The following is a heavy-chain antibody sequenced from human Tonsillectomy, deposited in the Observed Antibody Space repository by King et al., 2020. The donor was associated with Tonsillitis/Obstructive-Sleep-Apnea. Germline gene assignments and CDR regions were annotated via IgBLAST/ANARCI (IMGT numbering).Heavy chain of an antibody. CDR3: ARHCSGDTCYRSFDY. V-gene: IGHV4-4*02. CDR1: GGSISSTNW. CDR2: IHHSGGI. Sequence: VQLQESGPGLVQPSGTLSLTCTVSGGSISSTNWWSWVRQPPGKGLEWIGEIHHSGGITYNPSLECRVTISEDKSKNLFSLNLNSVTAADTAVYYCARHCSGDTCYRSFDYWGQGTLVTVSS. J-gene: IGHJ4*02. D-gene: IGHD2-15*01.